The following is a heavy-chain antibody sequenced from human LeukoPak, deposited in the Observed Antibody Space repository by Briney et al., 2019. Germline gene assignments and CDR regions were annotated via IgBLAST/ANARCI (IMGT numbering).Heavy chain of an antibody. V-gene: IGHV5-51*01. CDR2: IYPGDSDT. D-gene: IGHD2-2*01. CDR3: ARLIGVVPAADNNWFDP. CDR1: GYSFVSYW. J-gene: IGHJ5*02. Sequence: HGESLKISCKASGYSFVSYWIGWVRQMPGKGLEWMGIIYPGDSDTRYSPSFQGQVTISADKSISTAYLQWSSLKASDTAMYYCARLIGVVPAADNNWFDPWGQGTLVTVSS.